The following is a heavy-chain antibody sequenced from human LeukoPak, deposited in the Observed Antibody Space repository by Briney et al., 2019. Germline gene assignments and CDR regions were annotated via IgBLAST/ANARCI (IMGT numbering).Heavy chain of an antibody. Sequence: PSETLSLTCAVYGGSFSGYYWSWIRQPPGKGLEWIGEINHSGSTNYNPSLKSRVTISVDTSKNQFSLKLSSVTAADTAVYYCARGHYYGPGSYYKVVRKMYYFDYWGQGTLVTVSS. V-gene: IGHV4-34*01. D-gene: IGHD3-10*01. CDR3: ARGHYYGPGSYYKVVRKMYYFDY. CDR2: INHSGST. CDR1: GGSFSGYY. J-gene: IGHJ4*02.